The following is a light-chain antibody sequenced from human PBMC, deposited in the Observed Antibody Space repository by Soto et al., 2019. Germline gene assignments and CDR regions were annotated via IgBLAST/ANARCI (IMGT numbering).Light chain of an antibody. CDR1: SSNIGAGYD. V-gene: IGLV1-40*01. J-gene: IGLJ2*01. CDR2: RNN. Sequence: QAVVTQPPSVSGAPGQRVTISCTGSSSNIGAGYDVHWYQQLPGIAPKLLIYRNNNRPSGVPDRFSGSKSGNSASLAITGLQAEDEADYYCQSYDSSLSGYVVFGGQTKLPVL. CDR3: QSYDSSLSGYVV.